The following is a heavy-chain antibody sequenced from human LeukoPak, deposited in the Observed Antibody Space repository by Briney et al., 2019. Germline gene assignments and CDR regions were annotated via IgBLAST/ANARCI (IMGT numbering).Heavy chain of an antibody. CDR1: GGVFTTYA. D-gene: IGHD3/OR15-3a*01. Sequence: SVKVSCKASGGVFTTYAISWVRQAPGQGLEWMGGVIPFLGTTNCAQKFQGRVTITADEPTRTAYMELTYLRSDDTAVYYCTIIPNVILFTHYFEYWGQGTLVTVSS. CDR3: TIIPNVILFTHYFEY. CDR2: VIPFLGTT. J-gene: IGHJ4*02. V-gene: IGHV1-69*13.